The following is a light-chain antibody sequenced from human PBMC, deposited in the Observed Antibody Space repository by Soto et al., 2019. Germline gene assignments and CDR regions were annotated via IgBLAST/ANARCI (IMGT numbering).Light chain of an antibody. J-gene: IGLJ2*01. V-gene: IGLV1-44*01. CDR1: SSNIGSNT. CDR2: SNN. Sequence: QSVLTQPPSASGTPGQRVTISCSGSSSNIGSNTVNWYQQLPGTAPKLLIYSNNQRPSGVPDRFSGSKSGTSASLAISGLQSEDDADYYCAAWDDILNGVVFGGGTKRTVL. CDR3: AAWDDILNGVV.